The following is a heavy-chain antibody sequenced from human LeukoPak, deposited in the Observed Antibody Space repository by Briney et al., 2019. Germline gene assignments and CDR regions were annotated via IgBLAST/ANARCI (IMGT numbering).Heavy chain of an antibody. V-gene: IGHV3-64*01. D-gene: IGHD4-23*01. Sequence: GGSLRLSCAASGFTFSSYAMHWVRQAPGKGLECVSAISSNGGSTYYANSVKGRFTISRDNSKNTLYLQMGSLRAEDMAVYYCARDIYGGRFGPWGQGTLVTVSS. CDR2: ISSNGGST. CDR3: ARDIYGGRFGP. CDR1: GFTFSSYA. J-gene: IGHJ5*02.